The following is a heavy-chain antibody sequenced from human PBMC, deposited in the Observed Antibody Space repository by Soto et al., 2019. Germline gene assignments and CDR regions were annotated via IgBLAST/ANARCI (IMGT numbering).Heavy chain of an antibody. V-gene: IGHV3-23*01. D-gene: IGHD6-19*01. Sequence: EVQLLESGGGLVQAGGSLSLSCAASGFTFRSYAMPWVRQPQGKGLEWVSLISGSGSSTYYADSVKGRFTISRDNSKNILYLHMNSLRAEDTAVYYCAKTGYSSGWYVGHWGQGTLVTVSS. CDR1: GFTFRSYA. J-gene: IGHJ4*02. CDR2: ISGSGSST. CDR3: AKTGYSSGWYVGH.